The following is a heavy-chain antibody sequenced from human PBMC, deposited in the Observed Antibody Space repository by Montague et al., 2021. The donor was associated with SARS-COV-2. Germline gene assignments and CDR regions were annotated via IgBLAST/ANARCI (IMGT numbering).Heavy chain of an antibody. V-gene: IGHV3-7*03. Sequence: SLRLSCAAFGFRFGTYWMTWVRQAPGKGLEWVANIQHDGGATYYVDSVKGRFTISRDNAKNSLYLQMNSLTAGDTAVYYCARGDPGYGAYAYCGQGTLVIVSS. CDR1: GFRFGTYW. J-gene: IGHJ4*02. CDR2: IQHDGGAT. D-gene: IGHD1-26*01. CDR3: ARGDPGYGAYAY.